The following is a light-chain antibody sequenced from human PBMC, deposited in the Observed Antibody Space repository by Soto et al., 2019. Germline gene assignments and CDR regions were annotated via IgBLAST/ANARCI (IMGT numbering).Light chain of an antibody. J-gene: IGLJ2*01. CDR2: GNN. Sequence: QSVLTQPPSVSGAPGQRVTISCTGSSSNIGAGYDVHWYQQLPGTAPKLLIYGNNNRPSGLPDRFSGSKSGTSASLATTGLQAEDEADYYCQSYASSLSGVVFGGGTKLTVL. V-gene: IGLV1-40*01. CDR1: SSNIGAGYD. CDR3: QSYASSLSGVV.